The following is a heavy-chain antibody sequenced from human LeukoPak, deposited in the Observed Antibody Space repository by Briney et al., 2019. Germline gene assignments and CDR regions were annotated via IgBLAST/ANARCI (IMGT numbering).Heavy chain of an antibody. CDR1: GASISDSPYY. CDR2: VLYSGTT. Sequence: SETLSLTCDVSGASISDSPYYWGWIRQSPGKGLEWIGSVLYSGTTHYNPPLKNRVSVSVDTSKNQFSLDLRSVTAADTALYYCARHDFGVYDFSAFDIWGQGTLIRVSS. D-gene: IGHD5/OR15-5a*01. CDR3: ARHDFGVYDFSAFDI. J-gene: IGHJ3*02. V-gene: IGHV4-39*01.